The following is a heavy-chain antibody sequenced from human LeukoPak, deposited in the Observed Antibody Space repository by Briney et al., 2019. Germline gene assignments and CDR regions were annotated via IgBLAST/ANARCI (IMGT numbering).Heavy chain of an antibody. Sequence: ESGPALVKPPGTLSLTCTVSSGAISTSHWLSWVRQPPGKGLEWVASINHNGNVNYYVDSVEGRFTISRDNAKNSLYLQMSNLRAEDTAVYFCARGGGLDVWGQGATVTVSS. D-gene: IGHD3-16*01. V-gene: IGHV3-7*03. CDR2: INHNGNVN. CDR3: ARGGGLDV. J-gene: IGHJ6*02. CDR1: SGAISTSHW.